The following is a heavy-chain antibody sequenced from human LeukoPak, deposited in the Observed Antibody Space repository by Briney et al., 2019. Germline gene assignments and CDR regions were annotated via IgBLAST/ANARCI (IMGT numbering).Heavy chain of an antibody. V-gene: IGHV1-2*02. CDR1: GYTFTGYY. CDR2: INPNSGGT. CDR3: ARRPLGYCTNGVCLDY. J-gene: IGHJ4*02. Sequence: ASVKVSCKASGYTFTGYYMHWVRQAPGQELEWMGWINPNSGGTNYAQKFQGRVTMTRDTSISTAYMELSRLRSDDTAVYYCARRPLGYCTNGVCLDYWGQGTLVTVSS. D-gene: IGHD2-8*01.